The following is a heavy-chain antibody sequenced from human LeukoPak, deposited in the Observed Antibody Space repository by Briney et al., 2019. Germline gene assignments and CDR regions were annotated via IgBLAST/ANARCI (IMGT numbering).Heavy chain of an antibody. CDR2: IYYSVNT. CDR3: ARLPTITFFDY. CDR1: GGSISSSSFY. D-gene: IGHD5-12*01. J-gene: IGHJ4*02. Sequence: PSETLSHTCTVSGGSISSSSFYWGWIRQPPGRGLEWIGSIYYSVNTSYNPSLKSRVTISVDTSKNQFSLKLSSVTAADTAVYYCARLPTITFFDYWGQGTLVTVSS. V-gene: IGHV4-39*01.